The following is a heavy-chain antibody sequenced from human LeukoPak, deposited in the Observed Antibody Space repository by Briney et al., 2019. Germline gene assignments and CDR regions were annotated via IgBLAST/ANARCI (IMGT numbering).Heavy chain of an antibody. CDR1: GYTFTGYY. V-gene: IGHV1-2*04. J-gene: IGHJ6*02. CDR2: INPNSGGT. Sequence: ASVKVSCKASGYTFTGYYMHWVRQAPGQGLEWMGWINPNSGGTNYAQKFQGWVTMTRDTSISTAYMELSRLRSDDTAVYYCTRVGRDLYYYYGMDVWGQGTTVTVSS. CDR3: TRVGRDLYYYYGMDV.